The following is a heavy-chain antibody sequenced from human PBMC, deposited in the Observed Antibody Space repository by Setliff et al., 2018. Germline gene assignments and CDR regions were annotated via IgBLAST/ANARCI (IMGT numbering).Heavy chain of an antibody. CDR3: ASILIRGVPDY. Sequence: WASVKVSCKASGGTFSSYAISWVRQAPGQGLEWMGGINVGNANTAYSQKFQGRVTITRDTSASTAYMELSSLRSEDTAVYYCASILIRGVPDYWGQGTLVTVSS. CDR2: INVGNANT. V-gene: IGHV1-3*01. D-gene: IGHD3-10*01. CDR1: GGTFSSYA. J-gene: IGHJ4*02.